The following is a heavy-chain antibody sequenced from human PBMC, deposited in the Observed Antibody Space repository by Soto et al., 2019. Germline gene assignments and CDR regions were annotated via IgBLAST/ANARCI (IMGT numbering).Heavy chain of an antibody. D-gene: IGHD1-7*01. J-gene: IGHJ5*02. V-gene: IGHV3-7*01. CDR1: GFTFSSYW. CDR2: IKQDGSEK. CDR3: ARVNWKYLNWFDP. Sequence: GGSLRLSCAASGFTFSSYWMSWVRQAPGKGLEWVANIKQDGSEKYYVDSVKGRFTISRDNAKNSLYLQMNSLRAEDTAVYYCARVNWKYLNWFDPWGQGTLVTVSS.